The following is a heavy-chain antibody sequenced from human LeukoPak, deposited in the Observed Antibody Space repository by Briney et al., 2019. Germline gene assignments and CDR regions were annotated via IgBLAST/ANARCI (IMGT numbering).Heavy chain of an antibody. CDR3: ARLGVTRPGY. V-gene: IGHV3-48*03. CDR1: GFLFSSYE. J-gene: IGHJ4*02. Sequence: SGGSLRLSCAVSGFLFSSYEMNWVRQAPGKGLEWVSYISSSGSTVYYADSVKGRFTISRDNAKNSLFLQMNSLRAEDTAVYYCARLGVTRPGYWGQGTLVTVSS. D-gene: IGHD3-3*01. CDR2: ISSSGSTV.